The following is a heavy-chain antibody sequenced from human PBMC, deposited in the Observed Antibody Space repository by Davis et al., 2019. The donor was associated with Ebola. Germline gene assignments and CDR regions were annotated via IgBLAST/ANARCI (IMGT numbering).Heavy chain of an antibody. CDR3: ARDLATVTYRDGYDDY. V-gene: IGHV1-46*01. Sequence: AASVKVSCKASGYTFTSYYIHWVRQAPGLGLEWMGIINPSGGSTSYAQKFQGRVTMTRDMSTSKVYMELSRLRSEDTAVYYCARDLATVTYRDGYDDYWGQGTLVTVSS. J-gene: IGHJ4*02. D-gene: IGHD5-24*01. CDR1: GYTFTSYY. CDR2: INPSGGST.